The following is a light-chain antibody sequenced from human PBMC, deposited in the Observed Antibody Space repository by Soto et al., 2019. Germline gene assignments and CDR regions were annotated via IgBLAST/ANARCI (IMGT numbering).Light chain of an antibody. J-gene: IGKJ1*01. CDR1: QTISSW. Sequence: DSQMTQSPSTLSGSVGDRVTMTCRASQTISSWLAWYQQKPGKAPKLLIYKASSLESGVPSRFSGSGSETDFTLTISGLQPDDFATYYCQQYSSYSWTFGEGTKVDIK. CDR3: QQYSSYSWT. V-gene: IGKV1-5*03. CDR2: KAS.